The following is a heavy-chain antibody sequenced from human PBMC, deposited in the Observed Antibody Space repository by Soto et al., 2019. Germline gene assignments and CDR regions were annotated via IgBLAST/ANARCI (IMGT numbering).Heavy chain of an antibody. J-gene: IGHJ4*02. CDR1: GFTFSDYY. Sequence: QGQLVDSGGGLVKPGGSLRLSCAASGFTFSDYYMSWIRQAPGKGLEWVSYISSSSSYTNYADSVKGRFTISRDNAKNSLYLRMNSLRAEDTAVYYCARSRAADDGDYSDYWGQGTLVTVSS. D-gene: IGHD4-17*01. CDR2: ISSSSSYT. V-gene: IGHV3-11*05. CDR3: ARSRAADDGDYSDY.